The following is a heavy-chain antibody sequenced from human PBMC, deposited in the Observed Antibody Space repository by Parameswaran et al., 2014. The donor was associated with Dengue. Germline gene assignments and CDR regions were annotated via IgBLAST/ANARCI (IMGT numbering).Heavy chain of an antibody. Sequence: WVRQAPGQGLEWMGIINPSGGSTSYAQKFQGRVTMTRDTSTSTVYMELSSLRSEDTAVYYCARNYDSSGEFYYFDYWGQGTLVTVSS. CDR3: ARNYDSSGEFYYFDY. V-gene: IGHV1-46*01. CDR2: INPSGGST. J-gene: IGHJ4*02. D-gene: IGHD3-22*01.